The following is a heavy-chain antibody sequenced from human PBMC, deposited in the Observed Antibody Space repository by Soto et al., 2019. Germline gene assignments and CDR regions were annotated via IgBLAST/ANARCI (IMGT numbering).Heavy chain of an antibody. Sequence: VQLVQSGAEVKKPGSSVKVSCKASGGTFSSYAISWVRQAPGQGLEWMGGIIPIFGTANYAQKFQGRVTITADESTSTAYMELSSLRSEDTAVYYCARVYTHYYDSSGRGPLDYWGQGTLVTVSS. CDR2: IIPIFGTA. V-gene: IGHV1-69*12. CDR1: GGTFSSYA. D-gene: IGHD3-22*01. CDR3: ARVYTHYYDSSGRGPLDY. J-gene: IGHJ4*02.